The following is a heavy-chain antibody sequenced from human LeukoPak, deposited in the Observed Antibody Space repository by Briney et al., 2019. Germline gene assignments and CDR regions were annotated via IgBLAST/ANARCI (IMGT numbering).Heavy chain of an antibody. CDR3: AKANSSGYYHTYFDY. CDR1: GFTFSSYA. CDR2: ISGSGGST. V-gene: IGHV3-23*01. J-gene: IGHJ4*02. Sequence: PGGSLRLSCAASGFTFSSYAMSWVRQAPGKGLEWVSAISGSGGSTYYADSVKGRFTISRDNSKNTLYLQINSLRAEDTAVYYCAKANSSGYYHTYFDYWGQGTLVTVSS. D-gene: IGHD3-22*01.